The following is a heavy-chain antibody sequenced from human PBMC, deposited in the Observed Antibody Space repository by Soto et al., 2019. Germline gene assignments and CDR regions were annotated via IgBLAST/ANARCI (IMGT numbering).Heavy chain of an antibody. D-gene: IGHD2-21*02. CDR3: ARPKHIVVVTATDAFDI. Sequence: QVQLVQSGAEVKKPGSSVKVSCKASGGTFSSYAISWVRQAPGQGLEWMGGIIPIFGTANYAQKFQGRVTITADESTSTAYMELSSLRSEDTAVYYCARPKHIVVVTATDAFDIWGQGTIVTVSS. J-gene: IGHJ3*02. CDR2: IIPIFGTA. V-gene: IGHV1-69*12. CDR1: GGTFSSYA.